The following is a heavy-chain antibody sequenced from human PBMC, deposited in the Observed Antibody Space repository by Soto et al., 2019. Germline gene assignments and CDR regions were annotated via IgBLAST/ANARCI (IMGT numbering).Heavy chain of an antibody. D-gene: IGHD6-19*01. V-gene: IGHV3-23*01. Sequence: PGGSLRLSCAASGFTFSSCAMGWVRQALGKGLEWVSDIIDSGGSTYYADSVKGRFTISRDNSKNTLYLQMNSLRAEDTAVYYCAIYSSGWYPLDYWGQGTLVTVSS. CDR2: IIDSGGST. CDR1: GFTFSSCA. CDR3: AIYSSGWYPLDY. J-gene: IGHJ4*02.